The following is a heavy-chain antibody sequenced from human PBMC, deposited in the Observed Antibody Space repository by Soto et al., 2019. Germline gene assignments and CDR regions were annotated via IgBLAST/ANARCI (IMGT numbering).Heavy chain of an antibody. J-gene: IGHJ6*02. Sequence: GGSLRLSCAASGFTFISYEMNWVRQAPGKGLEWVSYISSSGSTIYYADSVKGRFTISRDNAKNSLYLQMNSLRAEDTAVYYCARVRFLEWNYYGMDVWGQGTTVTVSS. CDR1: GFTFISYE. CDR3: ARVRFLEWNYYGMDV. V-gene: IGHV3-48*03. CDR2: ISSSGSTI. D-gene: IGHD3-3*01.